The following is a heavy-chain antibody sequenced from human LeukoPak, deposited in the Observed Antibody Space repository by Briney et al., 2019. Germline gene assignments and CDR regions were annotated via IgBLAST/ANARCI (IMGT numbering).Heavy chain of an antibody. CDR3: VRVGAAGWFDP. D-gene: IGHD6-25*01. CDR2: IYYAGST. Sequence: SETLSLTCTVSGGSIKSCSYYWGWIRQPPGKGLEWIGHIYYAGSTSYNVSLESRLTVSIDTSKNQFSLKLGSVTAADTAVYHCVRVGAAGWFDPWGQGTRSPSPQ. CDR1: GGSIKSCSYY. V-gene: IGHV4-39*07. J-gene: IGHJ5*02.